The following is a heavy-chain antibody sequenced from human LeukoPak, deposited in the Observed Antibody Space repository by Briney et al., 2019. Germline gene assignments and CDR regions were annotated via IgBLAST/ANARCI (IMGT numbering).Heavy chain of an antibody. CDR1: GFDFSGAY. CDR2: IKNKHEHQAT. Sequence: GGSLRLSCAASGFDFSGAYMNWVRQAPGKGLEWVGLIKNKHEHQATDYAAPVRERFIITRDDSSSTLFLQMNSLKTEDTAVYYCVTDADRILGARGTGYWGQGILVTVSS. J-gene: IGHJ4*02. CDR3: VTDADRILGARGTGY. D-gene: IGHD1-26*01. V-gene: IGHV3-15*07.